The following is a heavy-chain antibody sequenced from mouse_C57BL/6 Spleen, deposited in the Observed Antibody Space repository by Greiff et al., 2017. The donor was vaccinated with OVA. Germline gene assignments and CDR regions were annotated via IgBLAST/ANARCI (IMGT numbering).Heavy chain of an antibody. CDR2: IYPRSGNT. CDR3: ANYYVGGYYFDY. D-gene: IGHD1-1*01. V-gene: IGHV1-81*01. Sequence: VQGVESGAELARPGASVKLSCKASGYTFTSYGISWVKQRTGQGLEWIGEIYPRSGNTYYNEKFKGKATLTADKSSSTAYMELRSLTSEDSAVYFCANYYVGGYYFDYWGQGTTLTVSS. CDR1: GYTFTSYG. J-gene: IGHJ2*01.